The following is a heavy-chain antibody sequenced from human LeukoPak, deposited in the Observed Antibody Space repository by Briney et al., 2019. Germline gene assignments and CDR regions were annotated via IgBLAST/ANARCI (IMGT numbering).Heavy chain of an antibody. D-gene: IGHD3-22*01. J-gene: IGHJ4*02. CDR1: GGSISSYY. CDR3: ARDSSGYYRGVRYFDY. CDR2: IYYSGST. Sequence: ASETLSLTCPVSGGSISSYYWSWVRQPPGKGLEWLGYIYYSGSTNYNPSLKNRVTISVDTSKNQFSLKLSSVTAADTAVYYCARDSSGYYRGVRYFDYWGQGTLVTVSS. V-gene: IGHV4-59*12.